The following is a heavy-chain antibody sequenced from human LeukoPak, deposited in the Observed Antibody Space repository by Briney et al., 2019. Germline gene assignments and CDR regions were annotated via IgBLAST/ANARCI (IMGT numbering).Heavy chain of an antibody. CDR1: GGSISSYY. V-gene: IGHV4-59*01. Sequence: SETLSLTCTVSGGSISSYYWSWIRQPPGKGLEWIGYIYYSGSTNYNPSLKSRVTISVDTSKNQFSLKLSSVTAADTAVYYCARARYCSGGSCYSLGRYYYGMDVWGQGTTVTVSS. CDR3: ARARYCSGGSCYSLGRYYYGMDV. J-gene: IGHJ6*02. D-gene: IGHD2-15*01. CDR2: IYYSGST.